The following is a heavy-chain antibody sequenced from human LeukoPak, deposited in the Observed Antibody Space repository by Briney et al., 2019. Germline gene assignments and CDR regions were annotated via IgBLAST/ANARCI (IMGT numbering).Heavy chain of an antibody. J-gene: IGHJ4*02. CDR1: GGPISSSPYY. CDR2: IYYSGST. Sequence: PSETLSLTCSVSGGPISSSPYYWGWIRQSPGKGLEWIGNIYYSGSTHYNPSLKSRLTISVDTSKNLFSLKLTSVTAADTAIYYCARQWSSSGWYGDWGQGILVTVSS. D-gene: IGHD6-19*01. V-gene: IGHV4-39*01. CDR3: ARQWSSSGWYGD.